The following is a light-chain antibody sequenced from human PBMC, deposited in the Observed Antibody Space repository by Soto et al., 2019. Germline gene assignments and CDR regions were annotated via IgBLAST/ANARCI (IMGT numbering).Light chain of an antibody. V-gene: IGKV1-6*01. CDR1: EGIRSD. J-gene: IGKJ1*01. CDR2: AAS. Sequence: AIQITQSPCSLSASVGDRVTITFRASEGIRSDLGWYQQKPGKAPKLLIYAASSLQSGVPSRFSGSGSGTDFTLTISRLQPEDFATYYCLQNYNYPWKFGQGTKGDI. CDR3: LQNYNYPWK.